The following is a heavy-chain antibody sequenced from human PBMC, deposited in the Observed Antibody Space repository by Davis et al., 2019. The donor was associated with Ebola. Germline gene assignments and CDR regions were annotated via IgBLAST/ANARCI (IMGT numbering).Heavy chain of an antibody. D-gene: IGHD6-13*01. CDR1: GGSISSYY. J-gene: IGHJ4*02. Sequence: PSETLSLTCTVSGGSISSYYWSWIRQPPGKGLEWIGYIYYSGSTNYNPSLKSRVTISVDTSKNQFSLKLSSVTAADTAVYYCARGWGYSSSRHDAGFYFDYWGQGTLVTVSS. V-gene: IGHV4-59*12. CDR3: ARGWGYSSSRHDAGFYFDY. CDR2: IYYSGST.